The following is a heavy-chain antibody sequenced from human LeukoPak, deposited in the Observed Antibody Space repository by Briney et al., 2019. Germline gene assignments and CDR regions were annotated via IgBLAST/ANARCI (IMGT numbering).Heavy chain of an antibody. D-gene: IGHD3-10*01. CDR3: ARERILWFGESAHPAGPFDY. J-gene: IGHJ4*02. CDR1: GGTFSSYA. V-gene: IGHV1-69*13. Sequence: SVKVSCKASGGTFSSYAISWVRQAPGQGLEWMGGIIPIFGTANYAQKYQGRVTITADESTSTAYMELRSLRSEDTAVYYCARERILWFGESAHPAGPFDYWGQGTQVTVSS. CDR2: IIPIFGTA.